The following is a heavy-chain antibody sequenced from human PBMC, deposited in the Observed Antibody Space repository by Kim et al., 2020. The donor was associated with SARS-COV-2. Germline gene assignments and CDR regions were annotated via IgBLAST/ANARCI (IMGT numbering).Heavy chain of an antibody. CDR1: GYTFTDYY. J-gene: IGHJ4*02. Sequence: ASVKVSCKTSGYTFTDYYMHWVRQAPGQGPEWMGWINPNSGAITFAQKFQGRVTLTRDTSISTAYMELSRLRSDDTAVYYCARDPRGVVATAEFDYWGQG. V-gene: IGHV1-2*02. CDR2: INPNSGAI. CDR3: ARDPRGVVATAEFDY. D-gene: IGHD6-13*01.